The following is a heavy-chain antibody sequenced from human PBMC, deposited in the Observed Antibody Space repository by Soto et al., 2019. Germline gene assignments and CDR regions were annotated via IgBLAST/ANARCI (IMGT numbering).Heavy chain of an antibody. D-gene: IGHD3-3*01. Sequence: PSETLSLTCAVYGGSFSGYYWSWIRQPPGKGLEWIGEINHSGSTNYNPSLKSRVTISVDTSKNQFSLKLSSVTAADTAVYYCARGETNYDFWSGYYIRGYYYYGMXVWGQGTTVPV. V-gene: IGHV4-34*01. CDR1: GGSFSGYY. J-gene: IGHJ6*02. CDR3: ARGETNYDFWSGYYIRGYYYYGMXV. CDR2: INHSGST.